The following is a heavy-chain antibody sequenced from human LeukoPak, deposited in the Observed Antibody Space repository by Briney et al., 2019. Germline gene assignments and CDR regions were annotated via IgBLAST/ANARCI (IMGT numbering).Heavy chain of an antibody. CDR3: ARGLINYRSGWYYFDY. Sequence: SETLSLTCAVYGGSFSDYYWSWIRQPPGKGLEWIADINRSGSTNYNPSLKNRVTTSVDTSKNQLSLKLSSVTAADTAVYYCARGLINYRSGWYYFDYWGQGTLVTVSS. D-gene: IGHD6-19*01. J-gene: IGHJ4*02. CDR1: GGSFSDYY. CDR2: INRSGST. V-gene: IGHV4-34*01.